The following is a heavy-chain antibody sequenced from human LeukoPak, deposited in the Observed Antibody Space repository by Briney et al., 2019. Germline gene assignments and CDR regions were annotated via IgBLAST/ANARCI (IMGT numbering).Heavy chain of an antibody. J-gene: IGHJ6*03. V-gene: IGHV1-18*01. CDR1: GYTFTSSG. CDR2: ISAHNGNT. D-gene: IGHD6-19*01. Sequence: ASVKVSCKDSGYTFTSSGISWVRQAPGQGLEWMGWISAHNGNTNYEEKVQGRVTMTTDTSTSTAYMELRSLRSDDTAVYYCARDKGTVATYYYYYMDVWGKGTTVTVSS. CDR3: ARDKGTVATYYYYYMDV.